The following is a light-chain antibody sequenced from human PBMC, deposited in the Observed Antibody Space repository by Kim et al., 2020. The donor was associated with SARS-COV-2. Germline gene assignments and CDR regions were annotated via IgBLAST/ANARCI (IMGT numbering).Light chain of an antibody. V-gene: IGKV1-5*01. J-gene: IGKJ1*01. Sequence: VEDTVPITCRARQSINKWLAWYQQKPGKAPKILSHAASSLESGVSSRISGSGSGTEFTLTISSLQPDDFATYACQQYNSYPWTFGQGTKLDIK. CDR2: AAS. CDR3: QQYNSYPWT. CDR1: QSINKW.